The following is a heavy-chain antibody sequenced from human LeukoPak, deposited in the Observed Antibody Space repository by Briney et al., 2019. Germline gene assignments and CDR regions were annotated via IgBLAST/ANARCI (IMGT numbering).Heavy chain of an antibody. J-gene: IGHJ4*02. V-gene: IGHV1-2*04. CDR3: ATGRYYYDSSAAFDY. Sequence: ASVKVSCKASGYTFTSYAMHWVRQAPGQGLEWMGWINPNSGGTNYAQKFQGWVTMTRDTSISTAYMELSRLRSDDTAVYYCATGRYYYDSSAAFDYWGQGTLVTVSS. D-gene: IGHD3-22*01. CDR2: INPNSGGT. CDR1: GYTFTSYA.